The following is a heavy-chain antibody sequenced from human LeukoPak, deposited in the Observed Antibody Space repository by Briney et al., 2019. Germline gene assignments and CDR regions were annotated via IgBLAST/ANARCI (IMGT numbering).Heavy chain of an antibody. D-gene: IGHD5-18*01. Sequence: SETLSLTCTVSGASIINSNYYWGWIRQPPGKGLEWIGSIYYSGTTHYNPSLKSRITISVDTSTNQFSLKVISVTAADTAVYYCARPRMYSYGFLGRITNYYYYGMDVWGQGTTVTVSS. J-gene: IGHJ6*02. CDR2: IYYSGTT. CDR3: ARPRMYSYGFLGRITNYYYYGMDV. V-gene: IGHV4-39*01. CDR1: GASIINSNYY.